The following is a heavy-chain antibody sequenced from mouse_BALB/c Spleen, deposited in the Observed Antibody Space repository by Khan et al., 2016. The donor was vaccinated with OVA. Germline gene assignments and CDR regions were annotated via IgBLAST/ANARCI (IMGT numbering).Heavy chain of an antibody. J-gene: IGHJ4*01. Sequence: EVQLQESGPSLVKPSQSLSLTCTVTGYSITSDYAWNWIRQFPGNKLEWMGYISYSGSTNYNPALKSRISITRDTYKNQFFLQLNSVTTEDTATYYCARDGSRYNYAMDYWGQGTSVTVSS. CDR2: ISYSGST. D-gene: IGHD2-3*01. CDR1: GYSITSDYA. CDR3: ARDGSRYNYAMDY. V-gene: IGHV3-2*02.